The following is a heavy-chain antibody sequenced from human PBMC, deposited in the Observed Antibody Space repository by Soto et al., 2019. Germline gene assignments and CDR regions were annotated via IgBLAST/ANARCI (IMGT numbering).Heavy chain of an antibody. V-gene: IGHV3-11*05. CDR1: GFALVDY. CDR2: ISGSGAYT. Sequence: QVQLVESGGGLVKPGGSLTLSCTASGFALVDYMSWIRQAPGKGLESVSYISGSGAYTTYADSVRGRFTISRDNAKNSLYLQMNNLRAEDTAVYSCARDYSNKGFDYWGQGTLVTVSS. CDR3: ARDYSNKGFDY. J-gene: IGHJ4*02. D-gene: IGHD5-18*01.